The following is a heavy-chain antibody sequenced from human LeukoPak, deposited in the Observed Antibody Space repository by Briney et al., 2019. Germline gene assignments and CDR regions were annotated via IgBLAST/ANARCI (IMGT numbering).Heavy chain of an antibody. CDR1: GYSFTSYW. CDR3: ASGDSSGYYSDAFDI. J-gene: IGHJ3*02. D-gene: IGHD3-22*01. Sequence: RGESLKISCQGSGYSFTSYWIGWVRQLPGKGLEWMGIIYPGDSDTRYSPSFQGQVTISADKSISTAYLQWSSLKVSDTAMYYCASGDSSGYYSDAFDIWGQGTMVTVSS. V-gene: IGHV5-51*01. CDR2: IYPGDSDT.